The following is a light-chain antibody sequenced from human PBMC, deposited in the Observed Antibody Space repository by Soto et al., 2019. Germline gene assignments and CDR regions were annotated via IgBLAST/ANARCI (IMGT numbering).Light chain of an antibody. CDR1: QSVNFF. V-gene: IGKV3-11*01. CDR3: QQRSNWPRT. CDR2: DAS. Sequence: EIVLTQSPATLSLSPGERATLSCRASQSVNFFLAWYQQKPGQAPRLLIYDASIRATGIPDRFSGSGSGTDFTLTIRSLEPEDFALYYCQQRSNWPRTFGQGTKVEI. J-gene: IGKJ1*01.